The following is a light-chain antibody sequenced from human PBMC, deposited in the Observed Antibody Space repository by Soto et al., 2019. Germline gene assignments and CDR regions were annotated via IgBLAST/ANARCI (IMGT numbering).Light chain of an antibody. CDR2: ANN. CDR3: AAWDDSLKGWV. Sequence: QSVLTQPPSASGTPGQRVTISCSGSSSNIGSETVNWYQQVPGTAPKLLIYANNQRPSGVPDRFSVAKSGTSASLAIGGLQSEDGADYYCAAWDDSLKGWVFGGGTKVTVL. J-gene: IGLJ3*02. V-gene: IGLV1-44*01. CDR1: SSNIGSET.